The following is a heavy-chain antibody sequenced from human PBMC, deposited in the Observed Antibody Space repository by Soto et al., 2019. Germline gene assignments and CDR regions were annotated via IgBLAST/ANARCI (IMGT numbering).Heavy chain of an antibody. Sequence: QVQLVESGGGVVQSGRSLRLSCAASGFTFSTQAMHWVRQAPGKGLEWVAFMWYDGSKKNYADSVKGRFTISRDNSKNTLYLQVNSLRAEDTAVYYCARDRGKGKYFDLWGRGTLVTVSS. CDR2: MWYDGSKK. CDR3: ARDRGKGKYFDL. CDR1: GFTFSTQA. V-gene: IGHV3-33*01. J-gene: IGHJ2*01.